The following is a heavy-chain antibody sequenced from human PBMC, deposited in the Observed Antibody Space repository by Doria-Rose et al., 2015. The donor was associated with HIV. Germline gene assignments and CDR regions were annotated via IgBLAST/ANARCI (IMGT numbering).Heavy chain of an antibody. J-gene: IGHJ4*02. V-gene: IGHV4-4*07. Sequence: GPGLVKPSETLSLTCTVSGDSIHNFYWTWVRQAAGKGLVWIGRIYSTGSTNYNPSLQSRVTISIDTSRSQFSLSLRSVTAADTAFYFCARDRGDYWGQGALVTVTS. CDR1: GDSIHNFY. CDR3: ARDRGDY. CDR2: IYSTGST.